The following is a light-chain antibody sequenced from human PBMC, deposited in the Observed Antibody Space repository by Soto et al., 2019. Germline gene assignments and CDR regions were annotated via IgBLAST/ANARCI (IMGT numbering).Light chain of an antibody. CDR3: QHYDSYPYT. V-gene: IGKV1-5*03. J-gene: IGKJ2*01. CDR1: QDVSHW. CDR2: KAS. Sequence: DIHMDQSPSALSASVGDRVTITCRASQDVSHWLAWYQRKPGQAPKLVIYKASSLESGVPSRFSGRGSGTEFTLTIRDLQPDDFATYYCQHYDSYPYTFGQGTSLEIK.